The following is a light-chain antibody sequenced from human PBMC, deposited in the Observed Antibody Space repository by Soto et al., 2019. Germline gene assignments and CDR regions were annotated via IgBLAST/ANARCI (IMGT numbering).Light chain of an antibody. CDR2: GES. CDR3: PQYDSSPT. CDR1: QSVSSSY. V-gene: IGKV3-20*01. Sequence: VLTQSPGTLSLSPGERSTLSCLASQSVSSSYLAWYQQKPGQHPRLLIYGESSRATGIPDRFSGSGSGTDFTLTISRLEPEDFAVYYCPQYDSSPTVGPGTQVDIK. J-gene: IGKJ1*01.